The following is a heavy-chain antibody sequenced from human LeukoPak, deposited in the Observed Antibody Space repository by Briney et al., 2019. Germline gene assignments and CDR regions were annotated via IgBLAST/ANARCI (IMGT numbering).Heavy chain of an antibody. Sequence: PSETLSLTCTVSGGSISSYYWSWIRQPPGKGLEWIGYIYYSGSTNYNPSLKSRVTISVDTSKNQFSLKLSSVTAADTAVYYCATSPIYDILTGSVFDYWGQGTLVTVSS. CDR1: GGSISSYY. D-gene: IGHD3-9*01. J-gene: IGHJ4*02. V-gene: IGHV4-59*01. CDR3: ATSPIYDILTGSVFDY. CDR2: IYYSGST.